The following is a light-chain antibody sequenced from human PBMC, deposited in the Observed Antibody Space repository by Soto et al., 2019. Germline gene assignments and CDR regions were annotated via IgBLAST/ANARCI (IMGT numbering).Light chain of an antibody. V-gene: IGKV1-5*01. CDR1: QSISTW. CDR2: DAS. CDR3: QQYESSSWT. Sequence: DIPLTQSTSTLSASVGEIVTITCRASQSISTWISWYQQKPGKAPNLLIYDASTLQSGVPSRFSGSGSGTEFTLTISSLQPEDFATYYCQQYESSSWTFGGGTKVEIK. J-gene: IGKJ1*01.